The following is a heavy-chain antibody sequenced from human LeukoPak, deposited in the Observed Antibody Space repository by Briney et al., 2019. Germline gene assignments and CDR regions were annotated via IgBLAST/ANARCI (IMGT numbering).Heavy chain of an antibody. D-gene: IGHD3-16*02. CDR1: GFTFSSYA. J-gene: IGHJ4*02. CDR3: AKIYPLLDDYVWGSYLLPYFDY. Sequence: GGSLRLSCAASGFTFSSYAMSRVRQAPGKGLEWVSAISGSGGSTYYADSVKGRFTISRDNSKNTLYLQMNSLRAEDTAVYYCAKIYPLLDDYVWGSYLLPYFDYWGQGTLVTVSS. V-gene: IGHV3-23*01. CDR2: ISGSGGST.